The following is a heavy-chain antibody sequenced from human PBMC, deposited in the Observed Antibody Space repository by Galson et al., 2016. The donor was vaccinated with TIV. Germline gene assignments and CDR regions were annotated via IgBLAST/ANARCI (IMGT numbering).Heavy chain of an antibody. V-gene: IGHV1-69*06. J-gene: IGHJ6*02. Sequence: SCKASGGTFSSYVINWVRQAPGQGLEWMGDIIPLFGTANYGQKFQGRVTITADKSTSTVYMELRSLRSDDTALYFCAKDRNTAFDTHYSYYGLDVWGQGTTVIVSS. CDR1: GGTFSSYV. D-gene: IGHD5-18*01. CDR3: AKDRNTAFDTHYSYYGLDV. CDR2: IIPLFGTA.